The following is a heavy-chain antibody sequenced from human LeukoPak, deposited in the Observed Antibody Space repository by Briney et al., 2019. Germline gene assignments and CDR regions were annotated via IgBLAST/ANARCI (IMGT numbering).Heavy chain of an antibody. Sequence: QPGGSLRLSCAASGFTSSSYEMNWVRQAPGKGLEWVSAISASGSATYYADSVKGRFTISRDNSKNTLYLQMNSLRAEDTAVYYCAKDQYGGAFDIWGPGTMVTVSS. CDR1: GFTSSSYE. CDR3: AKDQYGGAFDI. J-gene: IGHJ3*02. CDR2: ISASGSAT. V-gene: IGHV3-23*01. D-gene: IGHD4-23*01.